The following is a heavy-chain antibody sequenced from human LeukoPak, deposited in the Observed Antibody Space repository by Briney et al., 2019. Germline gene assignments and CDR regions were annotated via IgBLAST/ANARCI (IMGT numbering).Heavy chain of an antibody. CDR2: IIPIFGTA. CDR1: GGTFSSYA. J-gene: IGHJ4*02. V-gene: IGHV1-69*06. Sequence: GASVKVSCKASGGTFSSYAISWVRQAPGQGLEWMGGIIPIFGTANYAQKFQGRVTITADKSTSTAYMELSSLRSEDTAVYYCGRDIGDTTIGYWGQGTLVTVSS. D-gene: IGHD1-1*01. CDR3: GRDIGDTTIGY.